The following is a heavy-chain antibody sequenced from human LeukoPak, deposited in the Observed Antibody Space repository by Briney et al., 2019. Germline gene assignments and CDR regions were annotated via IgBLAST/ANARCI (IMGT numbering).Heavy chain of an antibody. V-gene: IGHV4-34*01. Sequence: SATLSLTCAVYGGSFSGYYWSWIRQPPGKGLEWIGEINHSGSTNYNPSLKSRVPISVDTSKNQFSLKLSSVTAADTAVYYCAGEGRLPFDYWGQGTLVTVSS. CDR1: GGSFSGYY. CDR3: AGEGRLPFDY. J-gene: IGHJ4*02. D-gene: IGHD4-11*01. CDR2: INHSGST.